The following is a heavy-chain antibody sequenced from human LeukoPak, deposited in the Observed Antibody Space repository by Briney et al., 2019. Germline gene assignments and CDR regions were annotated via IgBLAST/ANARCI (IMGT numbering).Heavy chain of an antibody. J-gene: IGHJ6*02. D-gene: IGHD3-10*01. V-gene: IGHV3-21*01. CDR2: ISSSSSYI. CDR3: ARSHREEVRGVRDPYYYGMDV. CDR1: GFTFSSYS. Sequence: GGSLRLSCAASGFTFSSYSMNWVRQAPGKGLEWVSSISSSSSYIYYADSVKGRFTISRDNAKNSLYLQMNSLRAEDTAVYYCARSHREEVRGVRDPYYYGMDVWGQGTTVTVSS.